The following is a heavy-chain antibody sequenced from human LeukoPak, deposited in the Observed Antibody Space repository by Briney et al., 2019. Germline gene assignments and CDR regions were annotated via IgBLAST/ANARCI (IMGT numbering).Heavy chain of an antibody. Sequence: SETLSLTCAVYGGSFSGYYWSWIRQPPGKGLEWIGEINHSGSTNYNPSLKSRVTISVDTSKNQFSLKLSSVTAADTAVNYCARGRDTAMVYSGFDYWGQGTLVTVSS. CDR2: INHSGST. CDR3: ARGRDTAMVYSGFDY. J-gene: IGHJ4*02. D-gene: IGHD5-18*01. CDR1: GGSFSGYY. V-gene: IGHV4-34*01.